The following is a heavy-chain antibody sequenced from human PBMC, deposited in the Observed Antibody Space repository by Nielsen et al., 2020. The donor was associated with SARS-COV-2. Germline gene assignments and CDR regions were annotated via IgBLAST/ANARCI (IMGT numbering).Heavy chain of an antibody. Sequence: VRQAPGKGLEWIGEIYHSGSTNYNPSLKSRVTISVDTSKNQFSLKLSSVTAADTAVYYCARERARYSSGWSYYYYGMDVWGQGTTVTVSS. CDR3: ARERARYSSGWSYYYYGMDV. CDR2: IYHSGST. D-gene: IGHD6-19*01. V-gene: IGHV4-4*02. J-gene: IGHJ6*02.